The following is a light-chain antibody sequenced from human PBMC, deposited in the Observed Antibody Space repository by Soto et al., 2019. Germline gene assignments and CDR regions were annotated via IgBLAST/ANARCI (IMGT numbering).Light chain of an antibody. CDR2: AAS. J-gene: IGKJ3*01. CDR3: QQSHSPPLT. CDR1: QSISSY. V-gene: IGKV1-39*01. Sequence: DIQMTQSPSSLSASVGDRVTITCRASQSISSYLNWYQHKPGKAPKLLIYAASSLQSGVPSRFRGSGSGTDFTLTISSLQPEDFATYYCQQSHSPPLTFGPGTKVDIK.